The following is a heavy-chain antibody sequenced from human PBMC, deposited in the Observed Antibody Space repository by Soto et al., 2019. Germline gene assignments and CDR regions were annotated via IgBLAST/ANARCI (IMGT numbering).Heavy chain of an antibody. CDR2: ISAYNGNT. Sequence: XSVKVSCKASGYTFTSYGISWVRQAPGQGLEWMGWISAYNGNTNYAQKLQGRVTMTTDTSTSTAYMELRSLRSDDTAVYYCAREASGRGLWVNDYLDAWGQGSLVPVSS. J-gene: IGHJ4*02. V-gene: IGHV1-18*04. D-gene: IGHD3-16*01. CDR3: AREASGRGLWVNDYLDA. CDR1: GYTFTSYG.